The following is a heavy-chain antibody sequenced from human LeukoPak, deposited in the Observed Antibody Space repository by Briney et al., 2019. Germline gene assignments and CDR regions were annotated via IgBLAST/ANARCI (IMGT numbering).Heavy chain of an antibody. D-gene: IGHD3-22*01. Sequence: GGSLRLSCAASGFTFSNFAMSWVRQAPGKGLEWVSVTSATGGNTYYADSVKGRFTISRDNSDNTLDLQMNSLRAEDTAVYYCAKVYDSSAYYYMDIWGKGSTVTVSS. CDR2: TSATGGNT. CDR1: GFTFSNFA. V-gene: IGHV3-23*01. CDR3: AKVYDSSAYYYMDI. J-gene: IGHJ6*03.